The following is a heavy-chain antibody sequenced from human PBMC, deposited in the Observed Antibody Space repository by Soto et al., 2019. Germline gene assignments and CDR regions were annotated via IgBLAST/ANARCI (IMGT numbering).Heavy chain of an antibody. D-gene: IGHD6-19*01. Sequence: GGSLRLSCAASGFTFSSYAMHWVRQAPGKGLEWVAVISYDGSNKYYADSVKGRFTISRDNSKNTLYLQMNSLRAEDTAVYYCARDRGQWLVLNDFQHWGQGTLVTVSS. CDR3: ARDRGQWLVLNDFQH. V-gene: IGHV3-30-3*01. J-gene: IGHJ1*01. CDR2: ISYDGSNK. CDR1: GFTFSSYA.